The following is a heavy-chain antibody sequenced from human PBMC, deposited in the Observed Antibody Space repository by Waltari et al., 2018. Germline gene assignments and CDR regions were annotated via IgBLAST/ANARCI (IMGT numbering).Heavy chain of an antibody. J-gene: IGHJ6*03. Sequence: QVQLVQSGAEVKKPGASVKVSCKASGYTFTGYYMHWVRQAPGQGLEWMGWINPNSGGTNYAQKFQGRVTMTRDTSISTAYMELSRLRSDDTAVYYCARDKGYNWNYYYYYYMDVWGKGTTVTVSS. D-gene: IGHD1-20*01. CDR2: INPNSGGT. V-gene: IGHV1-2*02. CDR3: ARDKGYNWNYYYYYYMDV. CDR1: GYTFTGYY.